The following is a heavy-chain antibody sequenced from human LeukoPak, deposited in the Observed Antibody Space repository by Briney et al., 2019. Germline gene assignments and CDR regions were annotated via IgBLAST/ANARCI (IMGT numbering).Heavy chain of an antibody. D-gene: IGHD1-14*01. CDR3: ARQNRIHYAMDV. CDR2: IHYSGIT. J-gene: IGHJ6*02. Sequence: ETLSLTCSVSSGSISSTSHSWGWIRQPPGTGLEWIGNIHYSGITYYNPSLRSQITMSVDTSKNEFSLKLTSVTAADTAVYYCARQNRIHYAMDVWGQGTTVTVSS. CDR1: SGSISSTSHS. V-gene: IGHV4-39*01.